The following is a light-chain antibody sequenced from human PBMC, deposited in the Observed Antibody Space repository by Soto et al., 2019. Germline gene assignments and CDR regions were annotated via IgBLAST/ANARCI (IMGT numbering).Light chain of an antibody. CDR3: QQYDNLVT. Sequence: DIQMTQSPSSLSASVGERVTITCRANEDISNYLNWYQQKPGRAPKLLIYDASTLETGVPSRFSGSGSGTDFTFTISSLQPEDIATYYCQQYDNLVTFGGGTKVEIK. J-gene: IGKJ4*01. CDR1: EDISNY. V-gene: IGKV1-33*01. CDR2: DAS.